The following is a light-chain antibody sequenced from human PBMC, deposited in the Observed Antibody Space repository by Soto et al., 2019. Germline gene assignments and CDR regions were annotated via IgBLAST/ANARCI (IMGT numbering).Light chain of an antibody. CDR3: QQYNSYSRT. V-gene: IGKV1-5*03. CDR2: KAS. CDR1: RSIINW. Sequence: DIQLTQSPSTLSASVGDRVTITCRASRSIINWLAWYQQKSGKGPKLLIYKASNLQTGVPSRFSGSGYGTEFTLTISSLQTDDFATYYCQQYNSYSRTFGQGTKVDIK. J-gene: IGKJ1*01.